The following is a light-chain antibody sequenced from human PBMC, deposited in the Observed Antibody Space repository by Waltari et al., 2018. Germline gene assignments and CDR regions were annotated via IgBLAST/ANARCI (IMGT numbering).Light chain of an antibody. Sequence: DVVMTQSPLSLPVTLGQTASISCRSSQSLVHSNGNTYLNWFQQRQVQSHRRLIYKFSKPKSGVPDRFSGSGSGNDFTLKISRVEADDVGGYYCMQGTLPYTFGQGTKLEIK. CDR2: KFS. V-gene: IGKV2-30*02. CDR3: MQGTLPYT. CDR1: QSLVHSNGNTY. J-gene: IGKJ2*01.